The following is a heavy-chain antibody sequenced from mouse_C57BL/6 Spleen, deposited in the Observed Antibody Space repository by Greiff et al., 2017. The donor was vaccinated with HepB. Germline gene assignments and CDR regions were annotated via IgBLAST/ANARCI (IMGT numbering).Heavy chain of an antibody. J-gene: IGHJ3*01. CDR2: ISYDGSN. V-gene: IGHV3-6*01. CDR1: GYSITSGYY. Sequence: EVKLVESGPGLVKPSQSLSLTCSVTGYSITSGYYWNWIRQFPGNKLEWMGYISYDGSNNYNPSLKNRISITRDTSKNQFFLKLNSVTTEDTATYYCARDLDYGYDGFAYWGQGTLVTVSA. CDR3: ARDLDYGYDGFAY. D-gene: IGHD2-2*01.